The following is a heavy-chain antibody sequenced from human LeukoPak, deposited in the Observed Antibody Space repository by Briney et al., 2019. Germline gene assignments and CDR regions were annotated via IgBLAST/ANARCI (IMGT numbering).Heavy chain of an antibody. Sequence: PGGSLRLSCAASGFTFSSYGMHWVRQAPGKGLEWVAVISYDGSNKYYADSVEGRFTISRDNSKNTLYLQMNSLRAEDTAVYYCAKDISDSSSWLYYYYYGMDVWGQGTTVTVSS. CDR3: AKDISDSSSWLYYYYYGMDV. CDR2: ISYDGSNK. J-gene: IGHJ6*02. V-gene: IGHV3-30*18. CDR1: GFTFSSYG. D-gene: IGHD6-13*01.